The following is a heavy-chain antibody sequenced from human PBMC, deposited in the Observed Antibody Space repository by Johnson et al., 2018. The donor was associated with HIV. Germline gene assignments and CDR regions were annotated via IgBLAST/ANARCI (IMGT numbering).Heavy chain of an antibody. CDR3: ARVRQLGRGDAFDI. J-gene: IGHJ3*02. Sequence: QVQLVESGGGVVQPGRSLRLSCAASGFTFSSYAMHWVRQAPGKGMEWVAVISFDGSNKYYADSVKGRFTISRDKSKNTLYLQMNSLRAEDTAVYYCARVRQLGRGDAFDIWGQGTMVTVSS. V-gene: IGHV3-30*04. CDR1: GFTFSSYA. D-gene: IGHD6-6*01. CDR2: ISFDGSNK.